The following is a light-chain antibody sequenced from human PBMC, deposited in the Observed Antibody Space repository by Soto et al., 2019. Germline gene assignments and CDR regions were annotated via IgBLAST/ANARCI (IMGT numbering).Light chain of an antibody. CDR1: QSVGRW. Sequence: DIQMTQSPSTLSASVGDRVTITCRASQSVGRWLAWYQQKSGKAPKLLIYDASGLESGVPSRFSGSGSGTEFTLTISSLQPDDVATYYCQQYNGYSTWTFGQGTKVDIK. V-gene: IGKV1-5*01. CDR2: DAS. CDR3: QQYNGYSTWT. J-gene: IGKJ1*01.